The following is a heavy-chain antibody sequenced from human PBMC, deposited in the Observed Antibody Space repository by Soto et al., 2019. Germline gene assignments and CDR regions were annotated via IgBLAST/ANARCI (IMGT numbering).Heavy chain of an antibody. CDR1: GGSISSSSYY. J-gene: IGHJ3*02. CDR2: IYYSGST. D-gene: IGHD3-10*01. CDR3: ARHLDYYGSGSGYAFDI. V-gene: IGHV4-39*01. Sequence: LSLTCSVSGGSISSSSYYWGWIRQPPGKGLEWIGSIYYSGSTYYNPSLKSRVTISVDTSKNQFSLKLSSVTAADTAVYYCARHLDYYGSGSGYAFDIWGQGTMVTVSS.